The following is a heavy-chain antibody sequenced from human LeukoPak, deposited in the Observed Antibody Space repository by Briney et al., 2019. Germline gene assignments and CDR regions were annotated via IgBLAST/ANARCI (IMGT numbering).Heavy chain of an antibody. Sequence: GASVKVSCKASGGTFSSYAISWVRQAPGQGLEWMGGIIPIFGTANDAQKFQGRVTITADESTSTAYMELSSLGSEDTAVYYCASPDSGSYYLGAFDIWGQGTMVTVSS. CDR3: ASPDSGSYYLGAFDI. V-gene: IGHV1-69*13. CDR2: IIPIFGTA. CDR1: GGTFSSYA. D-gene: IGHD1-26*01. J-gene: IGHJ3*02.